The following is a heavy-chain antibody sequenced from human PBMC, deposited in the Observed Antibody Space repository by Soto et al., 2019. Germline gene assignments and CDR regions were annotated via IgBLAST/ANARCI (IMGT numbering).Heavy chain of an antibody. J-gene: IGHJ3*02. D-gene: IGHD5-12*01. CDR1: GYSFPTYW. Sequence: GESLRISCKGSGYSFPTYWLAWVRQTPGRGLEYMGIIYPGDSDSRYSPAFQGQVTISADKSINTAYLQWTSLKASDTAIYYCARSRVSTPRLEDPFDIWGQGTMVTVSS. CDR2: IYPGDSDS. V-gene: IGHV5-51*01. CDR3: ARSRVSTPRLEDPFDI.